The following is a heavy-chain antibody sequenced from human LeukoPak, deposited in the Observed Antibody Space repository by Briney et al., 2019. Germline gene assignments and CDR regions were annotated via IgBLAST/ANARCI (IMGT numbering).Heavy chain of an antibody. J-gene: IGHJ3*02. CDR2: IYYRSQWYN. CDR1: GDSVSSGSGG. Sequence: SQTLSLTCDLSGDSVSSGSGGWNWIRQSPSRGLEWLGRIYYRSQWYNDDAGSVKGRISINPDTAKNQFSLKLNSVTAADTAVYYCAKSNGYGLVDIWGQGTMVTVSS. CDR3: AKSNGYGLVDI. V-gene: IGHV6-1*01. D-gene: IGHD3-10*01.